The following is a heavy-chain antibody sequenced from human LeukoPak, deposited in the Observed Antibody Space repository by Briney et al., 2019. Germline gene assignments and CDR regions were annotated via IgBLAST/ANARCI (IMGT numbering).Heavy chain of an antibody. J-gene: IGHJ4*02. CDR1: GYTFTGYY. CDR2: INPNSGGT. D-gene: IGHD3-22*01. V-gene: IGHV1-2*02. Sequence: EASVKVSCKASGYTFTGYYIHWVRRAPGQGLEWLGWINPNSGGTNYAQKFQDRLTMTRDTSISTAYMELSRLISDDSAVYYCARDRDSSGWNYFDYSGQGTLVTVSS. CDR3: ARDRDSSGWNYFDY.